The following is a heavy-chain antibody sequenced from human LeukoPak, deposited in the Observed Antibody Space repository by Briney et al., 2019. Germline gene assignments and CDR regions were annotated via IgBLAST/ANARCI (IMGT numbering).Heavy chain of an antibody. D-gene: IGHD7-27*01. CDR1: GASVTDYY. CDR3: TRGHWGLQS. CDR2: IHHSGNS. Sequence: SETLSLTCTVSGASVTDYYWSWIRQSPGRGLEWISYIHHSGNSDYNPSLRSRVTTSLDTSKNQFSLNLISVTAADTAVYYCTRGHWGLQSWSQGTLVTVSS. J-gene: IGHJ5*02. V-gene: IGHV4-59*02.